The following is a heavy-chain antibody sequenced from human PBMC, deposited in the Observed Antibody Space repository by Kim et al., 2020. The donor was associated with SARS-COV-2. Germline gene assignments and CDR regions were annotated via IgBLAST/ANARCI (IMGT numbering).Heavy chain of an antibody. CDR1: GGSFSGYY. D-gene: IGHD3-10*01. J-gene: IGHJ4*02. CDR2: INHSGST. CDR3: ARGWYGSGSYCLDY. Sequence: SETLSLTCAVYGGSFSGYYWSWIRQPPGKGLEWIGEINHSGSTNYNPSLKSRVTISVDTSKNQFSLKLSSVTAADTAVYYCARGWYGSGSYCLDYWGQGTLVTVSS. V-gene: IGHV4-34*01.